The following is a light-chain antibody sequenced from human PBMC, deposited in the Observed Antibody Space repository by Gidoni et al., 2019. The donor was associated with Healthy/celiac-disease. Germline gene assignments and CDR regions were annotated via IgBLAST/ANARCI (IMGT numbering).Light chain of an antibody. V-gene: IGKV1-39*01. Sequence: DIQMTPSPSSLSASVGDRVTITCRASQSISSYLNWYQQKPGKAPKLLIYAASSLQSGVPSRFSGSGSGTDFTLTISSLQPEDFATYYCQQSYSTPLTFXGXTKVEIK. J-gene: IGKJ4*01. CDR1: QSISSY. CDR2: AAS. CDR3: QQSYSTPLT.